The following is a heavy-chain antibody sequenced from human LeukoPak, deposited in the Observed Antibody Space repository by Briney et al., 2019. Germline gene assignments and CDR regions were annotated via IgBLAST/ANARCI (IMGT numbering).Heavy chain of an antibody. D-gene: IGHD4/OR15-4a*01. J-gene: IGHJ4*02. CDR3: AGKVRPDYSRFDY. V-gene: IGHV4-39*01. Sequence: PSETLSLTCTVSGGSIRSRSYYWGWIRQPPGKGLEWIGSMYYSGNTYYNPSLKSRVTISVDTSKNQFSLKLSSVTAAGTAVYYCAGKVRPDYSRFDYWGQGTLVTVSS. CDR1: GGSIRSRSYY. CDR2: MYYSGNT.